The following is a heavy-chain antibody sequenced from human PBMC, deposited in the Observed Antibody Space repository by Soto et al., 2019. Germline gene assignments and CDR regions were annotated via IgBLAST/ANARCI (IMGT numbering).Heavy chain of an antibody. CDR3: SRDVGGYYFWSDSYYYYYSLDV. CDR1: GGSFSGYY. Sequence: QVQLQLWGAGLLKPSETLSLTCAVYGGSFSGYYWSWIRQPPGRGLEWIGEINHSGSTNYNPTLKSRVTMPEVTSKNQFSLELSSVTAAVTAVYFCSRDVGGYYFWSDSYYYYYSLDVWGKGTTVTVSS. V-gene: IGHV4-34*01. J-gene: IGHJ6*03. CDR2: INHSGST. D-gene: IGHD3-3*01.